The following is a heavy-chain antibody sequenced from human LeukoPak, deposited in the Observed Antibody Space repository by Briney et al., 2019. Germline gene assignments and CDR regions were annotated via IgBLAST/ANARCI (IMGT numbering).Heavy chain of an antibody. CDR1: GGTFSSYA. CDR3: ARVDIVVVPAALDY. CDR2: IIPIFGTT. Sequence: GASVKVSCKASGGTFSSYAISWVRQAPGQGLEWMGGIIPIFGTTNYAQKFQDRVTITADKSTSTAYMELSSLRSEDTAVYYCARVDIVVVPAALDYWGQGTLVTVSS. J-gene: IGHJ4*02. D-gene: IGHD2-2*01. V-gene: IGHV1-69*06.